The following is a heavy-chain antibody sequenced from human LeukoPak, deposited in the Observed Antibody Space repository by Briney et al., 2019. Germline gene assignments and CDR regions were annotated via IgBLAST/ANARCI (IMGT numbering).Heavy chain of an antibody. CDR2: IKQNGSEK. V-gene: IGHV3-7*04. Sequence: PGGSLRLSCAASGFIFSSYWMSWVRQAPGKGLEWVANIKQNGSEKYYVDSVKGRFTISRDNAKNSLYLRMNSLRAEDTAVYYCARSSSGSGSYRVDYWGQGTLVTVSS. CDR1: GFIFSSYW. CDR3: ARSSSGSGSYRVDY. D-gene: IGHD3-10*01. J-gene: IGHJ4*02.